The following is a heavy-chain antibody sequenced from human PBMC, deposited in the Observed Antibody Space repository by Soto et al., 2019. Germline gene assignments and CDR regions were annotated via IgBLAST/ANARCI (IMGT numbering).Heavy chain of an antibody. Sequence: GGSLRLSCAASGFTFSDYYMSWIRQAPGKGLEWVSYISSSGSTIYYADSVKGRFTISRDNAKNSLYLQMNSLRAEDTAVYYCAKDLWFGEFAHWGQGTLVTVSS. CDR2: ISSSGSTI. D-gene: IGHD3-10*01. CDR3: AKDLWFGEFAH. CDR1: GFTFSDYY. V-gene: IGHV3-11*01. J-gene: IGHJ4*02.